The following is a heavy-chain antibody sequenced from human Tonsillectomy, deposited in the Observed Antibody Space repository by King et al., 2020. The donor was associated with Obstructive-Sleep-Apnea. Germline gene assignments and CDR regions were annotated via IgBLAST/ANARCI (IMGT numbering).Heavy chain of an antibody. J-gene: IGHJ4*02. Sequence: VQLVESGGGVVQPGRSLRLSCAASGFIFSSYGMHWVRQAPGKGLEWVAGISYDGSIKSYADSVKGRFTISRDKSKNTLYLQMNSLRAEDTAVYYCAKVGGLGSYYGYYFDYWGQGTLVTVSS. CDR2: ISYDGSIK. V-gene: IGHV3-30*18. D-gene: IGHD3-10*01. CDR3: AKVGGLGSYYGYYFDY. CDR1: GFIFSSYG.